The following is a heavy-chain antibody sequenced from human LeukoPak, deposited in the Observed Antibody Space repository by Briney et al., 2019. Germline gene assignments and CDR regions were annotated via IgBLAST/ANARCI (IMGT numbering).Heavy chain of an antibody. D-gene: IGHD3-22*01. Sequence: PGRSLRLSCAASGFTFSSYGMHWVRQAPGKGLEWVAVISYDGSNKYYADSVKGRFTISRDNSKNTLYLQMNSLRAEDTAVYYCAKDRSNYYDSSGPFDYWGQGTLVTVSS. CDR3: AKDRSNYYDSSGPFDY. V-gene: IGHV3-30*18. CDR1: GFTFSSYG. J-gene: IGHJ4*02. CDR2: ISYDGSNK.